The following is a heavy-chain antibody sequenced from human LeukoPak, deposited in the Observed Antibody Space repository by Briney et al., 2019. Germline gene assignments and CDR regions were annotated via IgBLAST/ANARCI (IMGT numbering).Heavy chain of an antibody. J-gene: IGHJ4*02. V-gene: IGHV4-39*07. Sequence: PSETLSLTCTVSGGSISSSSYYWGWIRQPPGKGLEWIGSIYYSGSTYYNPSLKSRVTISVDTSKNQFSLKLSSVTAADTAVYYCARVGRMSWSIEDYWGQGTLVTVSS. CDR1: GGSISSSSYY. CDR3: ARVGRMSWSIEDY. CDR2: IYYSGST. D-gene: IGHD2-15*01.